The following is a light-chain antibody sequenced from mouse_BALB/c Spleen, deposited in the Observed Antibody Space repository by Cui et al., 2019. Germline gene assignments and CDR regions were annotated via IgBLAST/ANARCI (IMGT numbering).Light chain of an antibody. J-gene: IGKJ2*01. CDR2: KAS. Sequence: DIQINQSPASLSASLGDPITIPCHASQNINVWLSWYQQKPGNIPKLLIYKASNLHTGVPSRFSGSGSGTGFTLTISSLQPEDIATYYCQQGQSYPYTFGGGTKLEIK. CDR1: QNINVW. CDR3: QQGQSYPYT. V-gene: IGKV10-94*01.